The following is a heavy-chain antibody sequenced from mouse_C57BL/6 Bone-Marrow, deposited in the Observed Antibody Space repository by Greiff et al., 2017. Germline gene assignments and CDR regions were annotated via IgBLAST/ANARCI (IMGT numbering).Heavy chain of an antibody. CDR1: GFNIKDDY. D-gene: IGHD1-1*01. CDR3: TNYDGSRYYFDY. V-gene: IGHV14-4*01. J-gene: IGHJ2*01. CDR2: IDPENGDT. Sequence: VQLQQSGAELVRPGASVKLSCTASGFNIKDDYMHWVKQRPEQGLEWIGWIDPENGDTEYASKFQGKATITADTSSNTAYLQLTSLTSEDTAVYYCTNYDGSRYYFDYWGQGTTLTVSS.